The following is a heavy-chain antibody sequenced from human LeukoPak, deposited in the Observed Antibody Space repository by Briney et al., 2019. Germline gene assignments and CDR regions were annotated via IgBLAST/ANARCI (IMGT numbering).Heavy chain of an antibody. D-gene: IGHD1-26*01. J-gene: IGHJ4*02. V-gene: IGHV4-59*02. CDR3: ARLDNGRGALDY. Sequence: SETLSLTCTVSGGSVSSHFWSWIRQPPGKGLEWIGYMYYSGSTNYNPSLKSRVTISIDTSKNQFSLQLSSVTAADTAVYYCARLDNGRGALDYWGQGTLVTVSS. CDR1: GGSVSSHF. CDR2: MYYSGST.